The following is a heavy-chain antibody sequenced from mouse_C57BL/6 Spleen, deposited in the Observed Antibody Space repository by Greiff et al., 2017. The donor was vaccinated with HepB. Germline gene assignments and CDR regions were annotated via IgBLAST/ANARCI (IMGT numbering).Heavy chain of an antibody. CDR3: TRGGSSYTWFAY. Sequence: QVHVKQSGAELVRPGASVTLSCKASGYTFTDYEMHWVKQTPVHGLEWIGAIDPETGGTAYNQKFKGKAILTADKSSSTAYMELRSLTSEDSAVYYCTRGGSSYTWFAYWGQGTLVTVSA. CDR1: GYTFTDYE. CDR2: IDPETGGT. J-gene: IGHJ3*01. D-gene: IGHD1-1*01. V-gene: IGHV1-15*01.